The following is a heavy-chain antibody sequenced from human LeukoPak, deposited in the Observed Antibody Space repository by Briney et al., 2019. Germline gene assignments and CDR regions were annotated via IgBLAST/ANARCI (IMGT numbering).Heavy chain of an antibody. CDR1: GYTFTSYG. V-gene: IGHV1-18*04. CDR2: ISAYNGNT. Sequence: ASVTVSFKASGYTFTSYGISWVRQAPGQGLEWMGWISAYNGNTNYAQKLQGRVTMTTDTSTSTAYMELRSLRSDDTAVYYCARERGPSQYFPFDYWGQGTLVTVSS. D-gene: IGHD2/OR15-2a*01. CDR3: ARERGPSQYFPFDY. J-gene: IGHJ4*02.